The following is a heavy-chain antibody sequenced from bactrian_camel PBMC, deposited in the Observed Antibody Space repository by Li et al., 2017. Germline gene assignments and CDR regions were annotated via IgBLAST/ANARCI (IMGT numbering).Heavy chain of an antibody. J-gene: IGHJ4*01. CDR1: GDFAKTYC. Sequence: LRLSCKASGDFAKTYCLGWLRQSPGKERVGIAYIDNSRTAIYAESVKGRFTISADSAKNILYLQMHSLKPEDTAMYYCAAGDLACFGYIFDSDLYWAQGTQVTVS. CDR2: IDNSRTA. CDR3: AAGDLACFGYIFDSDLY. V-gene: IGHV3S53*01. D-gene: IGHD3*01.